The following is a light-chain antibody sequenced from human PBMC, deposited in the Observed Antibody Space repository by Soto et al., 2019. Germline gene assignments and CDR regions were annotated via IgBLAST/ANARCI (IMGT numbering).Light chain of an antibody. V-gene: IGKV1-39*01. Sequence: DIQMTQSPSSLSASVGDGVTITCRASQSISSYVSWYQHKPGKAPKLLIYAASRLQSGVPSRFSGSRSGTDFTLTISSLQPEDFATYYCQQSYSRVTFGQGTKVDIK. J-gene: IGKJ1*01. CDR1: QSISSY. CDR3: QQSYSRVT. CDR2: AAS.